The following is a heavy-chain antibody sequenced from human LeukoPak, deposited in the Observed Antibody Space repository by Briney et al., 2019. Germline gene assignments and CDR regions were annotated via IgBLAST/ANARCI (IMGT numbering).Heavy chain of an antibody. CDR3: ARDAVGSGYYGMDV. CDR2: ISSSSSDT. CDR1: GFTFGDYY. D-gene: IGHD3-10*01. J-gene: IGHJ6*02. Sequence: GGSLRLSCAASGFTFGDYYMSWIRQAPGKGLEWLSYISSSSSDTQYADSVKGRFTISRDNAKKSLHLQMNSLRVEDTAVYYCARDAVGSGYYGMDVWGQGTRVTVSS. V-gene: IGHV3-11*05.